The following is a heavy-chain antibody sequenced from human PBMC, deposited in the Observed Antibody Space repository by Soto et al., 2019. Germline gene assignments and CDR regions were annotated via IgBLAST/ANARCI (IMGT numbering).Heavy chain of an antibody. J-gene: IGHJ3*02. D-gene: IGHD3-9*01. V-gene: IGHV2-26*01. CDR3: ARIPPKTLDDISHAFDI. CDR1: GFSLSNARMG. CDR2: IFSNDEK. Sequence: QVTLKESGPVLVKPTETLTLTCTVSGFSLSNARMGVSWIRQPHGKALEWLAHIFSNDEKSYSTSLKSRLTISKDTSNSQVVPTMTKMDPVDTATYYCARIPPKTLDDISHAFDIWGQGTMVTVSS.